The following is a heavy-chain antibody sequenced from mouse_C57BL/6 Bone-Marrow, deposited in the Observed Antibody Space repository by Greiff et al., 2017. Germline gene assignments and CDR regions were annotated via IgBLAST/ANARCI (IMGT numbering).Heavy chain of an antibody. J-gene: IGHJ4*01. Sequence: VQLKQSGPVLVKPGASVKMSCKASGYTFTDYYMNWVKQSHGKSLEWIGVINPYNGGTSYNQKFKGKATLTVDKSSSTAYMELNSLTSEDSAVYYCARGAREAMDDWGQGTSVTVSS. CDR1: GYTFTDYY. D-gene: IGHD3-3*01. CDR3: ARGAREAMDD. CDR2: INPYNGGT. V-gene: IGHV1-19*01.